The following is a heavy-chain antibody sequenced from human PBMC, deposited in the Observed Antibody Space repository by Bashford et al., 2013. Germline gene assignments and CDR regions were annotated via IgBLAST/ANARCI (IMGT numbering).Heavy chain of an antibody. Sequence: SVKVSCKASGFTFTSSAVQWVRQARGQRLEWIGWIVVGSGNTNYAQKFQERVTITRDMSTSTAYMELSSLRSEDTAVYYCAADQYYDSSGYPYFDYWGQGTQVTVSS. V-gene: IGHV1-58*01. D-gene: IGHD3-22*01. CDR1: GFTFTSSA. CDR3: AADQYYDSSGYPYFDY. J-gene: IGHJ4*02. CDR2: IVVGSGNT.